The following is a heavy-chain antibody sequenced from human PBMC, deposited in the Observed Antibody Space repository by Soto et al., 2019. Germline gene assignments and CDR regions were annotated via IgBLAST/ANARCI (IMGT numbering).Heavy chain of an antibody. Sequence: GGSLRLSCAASGFTFSSYWMHWVRQAPGKGLVWVSRINSDGSSTSYADSVKGRFTISRDNAKNTLYLQMNSLRAEDTAVYYCARAGLGYCSGGSCLRPYYYYYGMDVWGQGTTVTVSS. CDR2: INSDGSST. V-gene: IGHV3-74*01. CDR1: GFTFSSYW. D-gene: IGHD2-15*01. J-gene: IGHJ6*02. CDR3: ARAGLGYCSGGSCLRPYYYYYGMDV.